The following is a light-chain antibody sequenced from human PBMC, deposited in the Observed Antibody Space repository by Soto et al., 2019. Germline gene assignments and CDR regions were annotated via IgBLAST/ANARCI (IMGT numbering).Light chain of an antibody. J-gene: IGKJ4*01. Sequence: EIVLTQSPGTLSLSPGEGATLSCRASQSVSSNYLAWYQQKPGQAPRLLIYGASNRATGIPDRFSGSGSGTDFTFTISRLEPEDFAVYYCQQYVTSPLTFGGGTKVEIK. CDR3: QQYVTSPLT. CDR1: QSVSSNY. CDR2: GAS. V-gene: IGKV3-20*01.